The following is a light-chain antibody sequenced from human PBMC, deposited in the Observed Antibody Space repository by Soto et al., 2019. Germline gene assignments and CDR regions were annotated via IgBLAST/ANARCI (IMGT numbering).Light chain of an antibody. Sequence: DIQMAQTPSSLSASVGDRVTIXXRASQSITNDLNWYQQKPGRAPKIXMHTASAVQRGVPSRFSGSGYATNFTLTIRSLQPEDIATYYCEQCYTTPRTFGQGTKVDIK. CDR3: EQCYTTPRT. V-gene: IGKV1-39*01. CDR1: QSITND. J-gene: IGKJ1*01. CDR2: TAS.